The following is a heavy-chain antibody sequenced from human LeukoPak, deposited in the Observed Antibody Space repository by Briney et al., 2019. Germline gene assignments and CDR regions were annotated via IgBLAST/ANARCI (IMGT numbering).Heavy chain of an antibody. CDR2: IKQDGSEQ. D-gene: IGHD3-22*01. Sequence: PVGSLRLSCAASGFTFSSYWMSWVRQAPGKGLEWVANIKQDGSEQYYVDSVKGRFTISRDNAKNSLYLQMNSLRAEDTAVYYCARILRGYSYYFDYWGQGTLVTVS. V-gene: IGHV3-7*01. CDR3: ARILRGYSYYFDY. CDR1: GFTFSSYW. J-gene: IGHJ4*02.